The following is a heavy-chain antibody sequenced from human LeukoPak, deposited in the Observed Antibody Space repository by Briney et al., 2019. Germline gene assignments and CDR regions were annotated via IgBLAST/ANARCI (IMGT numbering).Heavy chain of an antibody. Sequence: GGSLRLSCAASGFTVSSNYMSWVRQAPGKGLEWVSVIYSGGSTYYADSVKGRFTISRDNSKNTLYLQMNSLRAEDTAVYYCARGHHYDILTGYYNGYYFDYWGQGTLVTVSS. J-gene: IGHJ4*02. CDR2: IYSGGST. V-gene: IGHV3-53*01. CDR1: GFTVSSNY. CDR3: ARGHHYDILTGYYNGYYFDY. D-gene: IGHD3-9*01.